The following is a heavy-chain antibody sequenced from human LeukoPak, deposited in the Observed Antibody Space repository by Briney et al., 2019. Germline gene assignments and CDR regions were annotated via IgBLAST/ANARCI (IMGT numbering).Heavy chain of an antibody. Sequence: PSETLSLTCTVSGGSISTYYWSWIRQPPGKGLEWIGYVYYNGVTDYNPSLKSRVSISLDTSKNQFSLKLTSVTAADTAVYYCARGRMPGAKVVVIWGQGTMVTVSA. V-gene: IGHV4-59*01. CDR1: GGSISTYY. CDR2: VYYNGVT. J-gene: IGHJ3*02. CDR3: ARGRMPGAKVVVI. D-gene: IGHD4/OR15-4a*01.